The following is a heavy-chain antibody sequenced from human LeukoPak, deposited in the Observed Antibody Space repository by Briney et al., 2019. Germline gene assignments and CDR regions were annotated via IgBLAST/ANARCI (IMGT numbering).Heavy chain of an antibody. V-gene: IGHV3-21*01. Sequence: GGSLRLSCAASGFTFSSYSMNWVRQAPGKGLEWVSSISSRSSYIYYADSVKGRFTISRDNAKNSLYLQMNSLRAEDTAVYYCARLVGYCSSTSCSDYWGQGTLVTVSS. D-gene: IGHD2-2*01. CDR1: GFTFSSYS. CDR2: ISSRSSYI. CDR3: ARLVGYCSSTSCSDY. J-gene: IGHJ4*02.